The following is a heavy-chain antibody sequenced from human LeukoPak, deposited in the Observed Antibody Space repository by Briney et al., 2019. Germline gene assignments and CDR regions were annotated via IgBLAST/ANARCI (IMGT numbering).Heavy chain of an antibody. CDR3: AKDSGYYDSSGYKSNYFDY. CDR2: ISWNSGSI. CDR1: GFTFDDYA. V-gene: IGHV3-9*01. Sequence: GGSLRLSCAASGFTFDDYAMHWVRQAPGKGLEWVSGISWNSGSISYADSVKGRFTISRDNAKNSLYLQMNSLRAEDTALYYCAKDSGYYDSSGYKSNYFDYWGQGTLVTVSS. J-gene: IGHJ4*02. D-gene: IGHD3-22*01.